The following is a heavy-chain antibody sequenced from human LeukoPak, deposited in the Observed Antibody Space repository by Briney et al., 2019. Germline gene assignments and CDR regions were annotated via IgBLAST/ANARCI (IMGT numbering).Heavy chain of an antibody. V-gene: IGHV4-59*01. J-gene: IGHJ4*02. Sequence: SETLSLTCTVPGGSISSYYWSWIRQPPGKGLEWIGYIYYSGTTNYNPSLKSRVTISVDTSKNQFSLKLSSVTAADTAVYYCARGVYIAAAQYGYWGQGTPVTVSS. CDR2: IYYSGTT. CDR3: ARGVYIAAAQYGY. CDR1: GGSISSYY. D-gene: IGHD6-13*01.